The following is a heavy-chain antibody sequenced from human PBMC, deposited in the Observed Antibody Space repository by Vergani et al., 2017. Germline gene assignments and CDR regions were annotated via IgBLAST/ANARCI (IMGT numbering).Heavy chain of an antibody. CDR2: IRSKAYGPAT. J-gene: IGHJ3*02. CDR1: GFIFSDHY. D-gene: IGHD3-10*01. Sequence: EVQVVESGGGLVQPEGTLRLSCAASGFIFSDHYMDWFRQAPGQGLEWGGGIRSKAYGPATIYAASVKGRFTISRYDSKCIAYLQMNNLQTEDTAMYYCVRDQVTMLRGSYALDIWGQGTMVTVSS. CDR3: VRDQVTMLRGSYALDI. V-gene: IGHV3-71*04.